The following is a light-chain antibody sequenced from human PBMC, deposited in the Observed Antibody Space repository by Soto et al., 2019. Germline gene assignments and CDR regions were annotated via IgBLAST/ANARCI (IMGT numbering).Light chain of an antibody. J-gene: IGKJ1*01. Sequence: DIQMTQSPSTLSASVGDRVTITCRASQSISSWLAWYQQKPGKAPKLLIYKASSLESGVPSRFSGSGSGTEFTLNISSLQPDDFAAYYCQQYNSWTFGQGTKVEIK. CDR3: QQYNSWT. CDR2: KAS. V-gene: IGKV1-5*03. CDR1: QSISSW.